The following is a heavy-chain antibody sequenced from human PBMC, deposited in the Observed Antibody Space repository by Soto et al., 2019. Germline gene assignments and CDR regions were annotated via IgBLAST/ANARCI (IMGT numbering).Heavy chain of an antibody. CDR1: VCTMTRYF. J-gene: IGHJ5*02. Sequence: TLTIVCTVSVCTMTRYFWKGIRQPTGQGLEWIGYVYYSGPPHYNPSLNSRVTISVDTSKKQYSLRLSYVTTADTAVYYCASQSEVFDAWGQAALVT. CDR2: VYYSGPP. V-gene: IGHV4-59*13. CDR3: ASQSEVFDA.